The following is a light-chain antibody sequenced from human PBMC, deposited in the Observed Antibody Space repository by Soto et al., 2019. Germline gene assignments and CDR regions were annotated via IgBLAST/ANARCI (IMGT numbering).Light chain of an antibody. V-gene: IGLV2-14*01. CDR1: SSDIGGYDY. CDR3: TSHASGSSNVV. CDR2: DVN. Sequence: QSALTQPASVSGSPGQSITLSCTGTSSDIGGYDYVSWYQRHPGKAPKLIIYDVNNRPSGVSNRFSGSKSGNTASLTISGLQAEDEADYYCTSHASGSSNVVFGGGTKLTGL. J-gene: IGLJ2*01.